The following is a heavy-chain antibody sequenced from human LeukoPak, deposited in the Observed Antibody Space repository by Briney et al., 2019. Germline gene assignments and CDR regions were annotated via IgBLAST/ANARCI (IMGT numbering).Heavy chain of an antibody. CDR3: ARVTAATGAYYFDY. Sequence: PGGSLRLSCAASGFTFSDYYVSWIRQAPGMGLEWVSYLSRGGNTIYYADSVKGRFTISRDNAKNSLYLQMNSLRAEDTAVYYCARVTAATGAYYFDYWGQGTLVTVSS. V-gene: IGHV3-11*01. D-gene: IGHD1-1*01. CDR1: GFTFSDYY. J-gene: IGHJ4*02. CDR2: LSRGGNTI.